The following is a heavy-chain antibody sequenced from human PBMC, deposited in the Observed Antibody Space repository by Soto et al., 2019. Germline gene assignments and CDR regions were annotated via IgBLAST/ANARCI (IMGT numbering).Heavy chain of an antibody. V-gene: IGHV3-23*01. CDR1: GFTFSSYA. D-gene: IGHD3-22*01. CDR2: ISGSGGST. Sequence: GGSLRLSCAASGFTFSSYAMIWVRHAPGKGLEWVSAISGSGGSTYYADSVKGRFTISRDNSKNTLYLQMNSLRAEDTAVYYCAEIDVHSSGYYWGQGTLVTVSS. J-gene: IGHJ4*02. CDR3: AEIDVHSSGYY.